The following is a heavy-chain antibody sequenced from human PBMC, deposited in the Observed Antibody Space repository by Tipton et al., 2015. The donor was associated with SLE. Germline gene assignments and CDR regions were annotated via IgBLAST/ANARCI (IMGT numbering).Heavy chain of an antibody. V-gene: IGHV4-34*01. Sequence: TLSLTCAVYGGSFSGFYWNWIRQPPGKGLEWIGEINHSGSTNYNPSLKSRVTISVDTSKNQFSLKLSSVTAADTAVYYCASITIFGVVRFGGQGTLVTVSS. J-gene: IGHJ4*02. CDR2: INHSGST. CDR3: ASITIFGVVRF. D-gene: IGHD3-3*01. CDR1: GGSFSGFY.